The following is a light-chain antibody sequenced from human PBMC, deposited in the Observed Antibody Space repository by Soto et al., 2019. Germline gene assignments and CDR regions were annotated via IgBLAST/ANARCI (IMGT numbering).Light chain of an antibody. CDR1: SSDVGGYNY. CDR2: DVS. Sequence: QSALTQPASVSGSPGQSITISCTGSSSDVGGYNYVSWYQQHPGKAPKFMIYDVSYRPSGVSNRFSGSKSGNTASLTISGLQAEDEADYYCTSYTTSSTQVFGTGTKVTVL. CDR3: TSYTTSSTQV. J-gene: IGLJ1*01. V-gene: IGLV2-14*01.